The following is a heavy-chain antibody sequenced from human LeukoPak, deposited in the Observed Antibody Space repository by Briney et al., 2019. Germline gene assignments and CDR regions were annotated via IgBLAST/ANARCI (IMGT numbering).Heavy chain of an antibody. V-gene: IGHV3-74*01. CDR1: GFTFSSYW. D-gene: IGHD2-2*01. J-gene: IGHJ3*02. CDR2: INSDGSSA. Sequence: GGSLRLSCAASGFTFSSYWMHSVRQAPGKGLVWVSRINSDGSSASYADSVKGRFTISRDNAKNTLYLQMNSLRADDTAVYYCAREVVPADIPEGEGDAFDIWGQGTMVTVSS. CDR3: AREVVPADIPEGEGDAFDI.